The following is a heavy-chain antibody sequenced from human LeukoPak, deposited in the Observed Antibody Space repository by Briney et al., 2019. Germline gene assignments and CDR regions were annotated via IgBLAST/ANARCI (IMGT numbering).Heavy chain of an antibody. CDR1: GFTFVDYG. CDR2: INYNGAIT. CDR3: ARRGYDSSGYYFDY. Sequence: GGSLRLSCATSGFTFVDYGLSWVRRAPGKGLEWLCAINYNGAITDYADSVKGRFTISRDNAKNSLYLRMDSLRAEDTAVYYCARRGYDSSGYYFDYWGQGTLVTVSS. D-gene: IGHD3-22*01. J-gene: IGHJ4*02. V-gene: IGHV3-20*04.